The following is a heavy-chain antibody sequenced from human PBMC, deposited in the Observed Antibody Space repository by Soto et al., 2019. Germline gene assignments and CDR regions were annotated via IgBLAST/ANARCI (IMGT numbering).Heavy chain of an antibody. Sequence: HPGGSLRLSCAASGFTFSSYWMSWVRQAPGKGLEWVANIKQDGSEKYYVDSVKGRFTISRDNAKNSLYLQMNSLRAEDTAVYYCARENMVSGAWDYYYGMDVWGQGTTVTVSS. V-gene: IGHV3-7*01. CDR2: IKQDGSEK. D-gene: IGHD3-10*01. J-gene: IGHJ6*02. CDR3: ARENMVSGAWDYYYGMDV. CDR1: GFTFSSYW.